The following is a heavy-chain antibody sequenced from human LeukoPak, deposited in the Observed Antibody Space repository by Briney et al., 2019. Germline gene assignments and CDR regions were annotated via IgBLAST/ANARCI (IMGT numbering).Heavy chain of an antibody. Sequence: SETLSLTCTVSGGSISSGGYSWSWIRQHPGKGLEWIGYIYYSGSTYYNPSLKSRVTISVDTSKNQFSLKLSSVTAADTAVYYCARATGHLNYYGSWGFDYWGQGTLVTVSS. CDR3: ARATGHLNYYGSWGFDY. CDR1: GGSISSGGYS. V-gene: IGHV4-31*03. CDR2: IYYSGST. J-gene: IGHJ4*02. D-gene: IGHD3-10*01.